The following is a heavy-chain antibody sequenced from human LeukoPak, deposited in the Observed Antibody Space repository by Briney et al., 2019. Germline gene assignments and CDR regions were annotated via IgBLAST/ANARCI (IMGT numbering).Heavy chain of an antibody. CDR2: IYYSGST. J-gene: IGHJ2*01. Sequence: PSETLSLTCTVSGGSISSSGYYWGWIRQPPGKGLEWIGSIYYSGSTYYNPSLKSRVTISVDTSKNHFSLKLSSVTAADTAVYYCARVTHGYSSNWYWYFDLWGRGTLITVSS. D-gene: IGHD6-13*01. CDR1: GGSISSSGYY. V-gene: IGHV4-39*07. CDR3: ARVTHGYSSNWYWYFDL.